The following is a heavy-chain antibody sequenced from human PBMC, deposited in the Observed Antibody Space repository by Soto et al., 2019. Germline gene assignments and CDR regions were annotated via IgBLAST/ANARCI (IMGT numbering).Heavy chain of an antibody. CDR3: ARARGVLVAATPGPSLYYYMDV. D-gene: IGHD2-15*01. J-gene: IGHJ6*03. CDR1: GGSFSGYY. CDR2: INHSGST. V-gene: IGHV4-34*01. Sequence: TLSLTCAVYGGSFSGYYWSWIRQPPGKGLEWIGEINHSGSTNYNPSLKSRVTISVDTSKNQFSLKLSSVTAADTAVYYCARARGVLVAATPGPSLYYYMDVWGKGTTVTVSS.